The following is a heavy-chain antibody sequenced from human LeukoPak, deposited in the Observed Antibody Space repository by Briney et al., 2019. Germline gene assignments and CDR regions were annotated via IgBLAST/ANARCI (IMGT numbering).Heavy chain of an antibody. D-gene: IGHD3-22*01. CDR3: ARLPYYYDSSGYHWFDP. CDR2: IIPIFGTA. J-gene: IGHJ5*02. Sequence: ASAKVSCKASGGTFSSYAISWVRQAAGQGLEWMGGIIPIFGTANYAQKFQGRVTITTDESTSTAYLELSSLRSEDTAVYYCARLPYYYDSSGYHWFDPWGQGTLVTVSS. V-gene: IGHV1-69*05. CDR1: GGTFSSYA.